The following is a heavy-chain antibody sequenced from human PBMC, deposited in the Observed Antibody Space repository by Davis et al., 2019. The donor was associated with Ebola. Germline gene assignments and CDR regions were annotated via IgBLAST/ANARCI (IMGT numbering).Heavy chain of an antibody. V-gene: IGHV3-21*01. Sequence: GESLKISCTASGFTFGDYAMSWFRQAPGKGLEWVSSISSSSSYIYYADSVKGRFTISRDNAKNSLYLQMNSLRAEDTAVYYCARGGFAGATPDLWGQGTLVTVSS. CDR3: ARGGFAGATPDL. D-gene: IGHD1-26*01. CDR2: ISSSSSYI. CDR1: GFTFGDYA. J-gene: IGHJ5*02.